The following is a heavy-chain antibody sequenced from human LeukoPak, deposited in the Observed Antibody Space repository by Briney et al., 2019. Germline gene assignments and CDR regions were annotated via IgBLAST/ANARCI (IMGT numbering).Heavy chain of an antibody. CDR3: ATIPPAAIGY. CDR2: INPNSGGT. Sequence: ASVKVSCEASGYTFTGYYMHWVRQAPGRGLEWMGRINPNSGGTNYAQKFQGRVTMTRDTSISTAYMELSRLRSDDTAVYYCATIPPAAIGYWGQGTLVTVSS. CDR1: GYTFTGYY. V-gene: IGHV1-2*06. D-gene: IGHD2-15*01. J-gene: IGHJ4*02.